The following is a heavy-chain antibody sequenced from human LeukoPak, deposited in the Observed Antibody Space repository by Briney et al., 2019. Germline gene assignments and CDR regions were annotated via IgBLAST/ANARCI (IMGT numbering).Heavy chain of an antibody. Sequence: GASVKVSCKASVYTFTSYGISWVRQSPGQGLEWMGWISAYNGNTNYAQKLQGRVTMTTDTSTSTAYMELRSLRSDDTAVYYCARDFGTMVRGVIITGDYWGQGTLVTVSS. CDR2: ISAYNGNT. CDR1: VYTFTSYG. CDR3: ARDFGTMVRGVIITGDY. J-gene: IGHJ4*02. D-gene: IGHD3-10*01. V-gene: IGHV1-18*01.